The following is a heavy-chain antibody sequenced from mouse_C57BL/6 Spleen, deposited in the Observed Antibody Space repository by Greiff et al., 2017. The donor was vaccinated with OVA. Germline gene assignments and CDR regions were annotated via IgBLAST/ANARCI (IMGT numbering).Heavy chain of an antibody. J-gene: IGHJ1*03. V-gene: IGHV1-64*01. D-gene: IGHD1-1*01. Sequence: QVQLQQPRAELVKPGASVKLSCKASGYTFTSYWMHWVKQRPGQGLEWIGMIHPNSGSTNYNEKFKSKATLTVDKSSSTAYMQLSSLTSEDSAVYYCAREATVVAEWYFDVWGTGTTVTVSS. CDR1: GYTFTSYW. CDR3: AREATVVAEWYFDV. CDR2: IHPNSGST.